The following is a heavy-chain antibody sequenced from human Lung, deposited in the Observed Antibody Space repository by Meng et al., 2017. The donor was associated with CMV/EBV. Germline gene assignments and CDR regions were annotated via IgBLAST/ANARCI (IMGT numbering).Heavy chain of an antibody. CDR2: INSDGSST. V-gene: IGHV3-74*01. D-gene: IGHD2-15*01. Sequence: GEXXKISCAASGFTFSSYWMHWVRQAPGKGLVWVSRINSDGSSTSYADSVKGRFTISRDNAKNTLYLQMNSLRAEDTAVYYCARGEDIVVENWFDPWGPGNXVNGAS. J-gene: IGHJ5*02. CDR1: GFTFSSYW. CDR3: ARGEDIVVENWFDP.